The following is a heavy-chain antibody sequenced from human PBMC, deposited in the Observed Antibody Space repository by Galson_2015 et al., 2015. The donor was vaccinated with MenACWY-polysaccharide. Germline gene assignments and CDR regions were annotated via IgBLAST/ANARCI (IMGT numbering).Heavy chain of an antibody. J-gene: IGHJ6*02. CDR2: IRRDGGGTK. Sequence: SLRLSCATSGFNFRIYSMNWVRQAPGKGLEWVSYIRRDGGGTKRYADSVRGRFTISRDDARNSLYLQMNNLRDDDTAVYYCTRDPHSLDVWGQGTTVLVSS. V-gene: IGHV3-48*02. D-gene: IGHD6-13*01. CDR3: TRDPHSLDV. CDR1: GFNFRIYS.